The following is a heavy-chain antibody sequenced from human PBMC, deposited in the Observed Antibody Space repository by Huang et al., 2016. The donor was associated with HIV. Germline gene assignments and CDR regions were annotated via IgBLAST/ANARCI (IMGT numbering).Heavy chain of an antibody. D-gene: IGHD3-22*01. J-gene: IGHJ3*02. Sequence: QLQLQGSGPGLVKPSETLSLTCTVSGGSITSSSYYWGWIRQPPGKGLEWVGSIYYSGSTVYNPSLKSRVTVAVDTSKNQFSLKLSSVTAADTAVYYCARHFSYYDSSGYTPWDAFDIWGQGTMVTVSS. CDR2: IYYSGST. CDR3: ARHFSYYDSSGYTPWDAFDI. CDR1: GGSITSSSYY. V-gene: IGHV4-39*01.